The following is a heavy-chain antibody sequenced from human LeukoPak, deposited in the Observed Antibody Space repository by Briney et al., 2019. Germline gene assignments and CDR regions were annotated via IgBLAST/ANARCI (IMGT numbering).Heavy chain of an antibody. Sequence: GRSLRLSCAASGFTFSDYAMTCVRQAPGKGLEWVSAITNSRGTTYYADSVKGRFSISRDNSKRTRYMEMNRVRAEDTGVYYCARDLLKGRLVDYWGQGTLVTVSS. D-gene: IGHD3-16*01. J-gene: IGHJ4*02. CDR1: GFTFSDYA. CDR2: ITNSRGTT. V-gene: IGHV3-23*01. CDR3: ARDLLKGRLVDY.